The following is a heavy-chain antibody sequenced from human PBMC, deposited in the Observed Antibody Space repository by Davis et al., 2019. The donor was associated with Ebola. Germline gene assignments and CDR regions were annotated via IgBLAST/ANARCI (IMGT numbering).Heavy chain of an antibody. CDR3: AKDADDHSGYYYLGSDY. CDR2: ISYDGSNK. V-gene: IGHV3-30*18. D-gene: IGHD3-22*01. CDR1: GFTFSSYG. J-gene: IGHJ4*02. Sequence: GESLKISCAASGFTFSSYGMHWVRQAPGKGLEWVAVISYDGSNKYYADSVKGRFTISRDNSKNSLSLQMNSLRAEDSALYYCAKDADDHSGYYYLGSDYWGQGTLVTVSS.